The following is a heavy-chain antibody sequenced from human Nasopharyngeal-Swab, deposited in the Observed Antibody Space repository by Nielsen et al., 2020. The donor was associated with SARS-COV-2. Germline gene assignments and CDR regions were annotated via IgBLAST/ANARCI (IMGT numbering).Heavy chain of an antibody. Sequence: GESLKISCAASGFTFSTYDMHWYRQAPGKGLEYVSAITPNGDLAFYADSVKGRFTISRDNSKYTLYLQMGSLRAEDMAVYYCARGTKIVPGVDYWGQGTLVTVSS. CDR2: ITPNGDLA. V-gene: IGHV3-64*02. J-gene: IGHJ4*02. D-gene: IGHD2/OR15-2a*01. CDR1: GFTFSTYD. CDR3: ARGTKIVPGVDY.